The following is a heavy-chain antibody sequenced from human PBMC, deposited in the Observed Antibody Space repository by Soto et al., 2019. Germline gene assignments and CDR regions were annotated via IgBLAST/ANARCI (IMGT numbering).Heavy chain of an antibody. J-gene: IGHJ6*02. CDR2: ISSSSSYI. V-gene: IGHV3-21*01. D-gene: IGHD3-10*01. CDR1: GFTFSSYS. Sequence: PGGSLRLSCAASGFTFSSYSMNWVRQAPGKGLEWVSSISSSSSYIYYADSVKGRFTISRDNAKNSLYLQMNSLRAEDTAVYYCARVGVRGVIIKGYYYYGMEVSGQGTTVTVSS. CDR3: ARVGVRGVIIKGYYYYGMEV.